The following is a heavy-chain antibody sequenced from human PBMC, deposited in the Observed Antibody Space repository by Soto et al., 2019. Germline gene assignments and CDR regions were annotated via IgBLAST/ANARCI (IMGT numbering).Heavy chain of an antibody. Sequence: SSETLSLTCAVYGGSFSGYYWSWIRQPPGKGLEWIGEINHSGSTNYNPSLKSRVSISVDTSKNQFSLKLSSVTAADTAVYYCARFRGASDYWGQGXLVTVSS. CDR1: GGSFSGYY. V-gene: IGHV4-34*01. CDR3: ARFRGASDY. CDR2: INHSGST. D-gene: IGHD3-10*01. J-gene: IGHJ4*02.